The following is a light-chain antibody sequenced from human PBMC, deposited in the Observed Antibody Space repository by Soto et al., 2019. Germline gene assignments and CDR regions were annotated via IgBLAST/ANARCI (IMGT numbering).Light chain of an antibody. CDR2: EVT. CDR3: GSYTRSTTWV. CDR1: SSDVGIYNY. Sequence: SALTQPASVSGSPGQSITISCTGTSSDVGIYNYVSWYQQHPGKAPKLIIFEVTNRPSGISDRFSGSKSGNTASLTISGLQAEDEAHYFCGSYTRSTTWVFGGGTKLTVL. J-gene: IGLJ3*02. V-gene: IGLV2-14*03.